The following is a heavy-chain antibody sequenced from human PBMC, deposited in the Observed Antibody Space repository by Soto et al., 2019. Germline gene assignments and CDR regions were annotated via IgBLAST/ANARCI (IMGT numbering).Heavy chain of an antibody. V-gene: IGHV3-48*03. J-gene: IGHJ6*02. D-gene: IGHD3-16*01. CDR3: ARGSFGPDYGMDV. CDR2: ISTSGGIT. CDR1: GFTFSTYE. Sequence: GGSLRLSCAASGFTFSTYEFNWVRQAPGEGLEWVSYISTSGGITYYADSVEGRFTISRDNAKNSLYLQVNGLRAEDTAVYYCARGSFGPDYGMDVWGQGTTVTVSS.